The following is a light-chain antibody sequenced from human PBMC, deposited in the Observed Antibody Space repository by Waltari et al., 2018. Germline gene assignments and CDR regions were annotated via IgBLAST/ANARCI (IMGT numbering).Light chain of an antibody. CDR1: SSDVGDYNV. CDR2: DVS. CDR3: SSYTSSTTGI. V-gene: IGLV2-14*01. Sequence: QSALTQPASVSGSPGQSITIPCTGTSSDVGDYNVISWYQQRPGKAPELLVYDVSHRPSGVSTRFSGSKSGNTAALTISGLQAEDEADYYCSSYTSSTTGIFGGGTKLTVL. J-gene: IGLJ2*01.